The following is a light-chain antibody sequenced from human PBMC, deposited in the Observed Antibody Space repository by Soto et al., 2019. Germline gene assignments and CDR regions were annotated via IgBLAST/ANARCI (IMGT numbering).Light chain of an antibody. Sequence: QSALTQPASVSGSPGQSITISCTGTSSDVGDYNYVSWYQQHPGKAPKLMIYDVSNRPSGVSNRFSGSKSGNTASLTISGLQAEDEADYYCSSYTSSRTLYVFGTGTKVTVL. CDR3: SSYTSSRTLYV. V-gene: IGLV2-14*01. J-gene: IGLJ1*01. CDR2: DVS. CDR1: SSDVGDYNY.